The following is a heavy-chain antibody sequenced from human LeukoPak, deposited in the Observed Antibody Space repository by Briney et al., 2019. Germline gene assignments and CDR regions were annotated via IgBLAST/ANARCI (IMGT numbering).Heavy chain of an antibody. CDR1: GDSVSSNSAA. J-gene: IGHJ5*02. D-gene: IGHD1-7*01. Sequence: SQTLSLTCAISGDSVSSNSAAWNWIRQSPSRGLEWLGRTYYRSKWYNDFAVSVKSRITINPDTSKNQFSLQLNSVTPEVTAVYYCARDDWNYPPGWFDPWGQGTLVTVSS. V-gene: IGHV6-1*01. CDR2: TYYRSKWYN. CDR3: ARDDWNYPPGWFDP.